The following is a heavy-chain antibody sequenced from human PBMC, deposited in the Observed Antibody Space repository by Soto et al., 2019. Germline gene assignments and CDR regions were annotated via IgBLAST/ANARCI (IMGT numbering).Heavy chain of an antibody. CDR1: SVSLNSANW. J-gene: IGHJ4*02. Sequence: SDSISLTCAVCSVSLNSANWWTWVHQSPQRGLEYIGEIFHDGTANYYPSFERRVAMSVDTSRNQFSLKLTSVTAADTAVYFCARLGYENRLNVRYFDFWGAGTLVTVSS. CDR2: IFHDGTA. D-gene: IGHD2-2*01. CDR3: ARLGYENRLNVRYFDF. V-gene: IGHV4-4*02.